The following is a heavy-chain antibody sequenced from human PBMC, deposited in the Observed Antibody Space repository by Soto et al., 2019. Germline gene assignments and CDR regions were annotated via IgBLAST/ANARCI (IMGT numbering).Heavy chain of an antibody. D-gene: IGHD2-8*01. V-gene: IGHV1-69*01. CDR1: GGTFSSYA. J-gene: IGHJ4*02. CDR3: ASTTNIVLMVYAIGYFDY. Sequence: QVQLVQSGAEVKKPGSSVKVSCKASGGTFSSYAISWVRQAPGQGLEWMGGIIPIFGTANYAQKFQGRVTITADESTSTAYMELRSLRSEDTAVYYCASTTNIVLMVYAIGYFDYWGQGTLVTVSS. CDR2: IIPIFGTA.